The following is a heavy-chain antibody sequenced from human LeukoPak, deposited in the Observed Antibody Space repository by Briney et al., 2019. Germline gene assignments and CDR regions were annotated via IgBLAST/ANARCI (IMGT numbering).Heavy chain of an antibody. V-gene: IGHV3-7*05. Sequence: GGSLRLSCAASGFSFSGYWLSWVRQAPGKGVECVASIKSDGSEKYYADSVKGRFTISRDNAKNSLYLQMNSLRAEDTAVYYCGRLTTAYDTVDPWGQGTLVTVSS. CDR1: GFSFSGYW. D-gene: IGHD3-16*01. J-gene: IGHJ5*02. CDR3: GRLTTAYDTVDP. CDR2: IKSDGSEK.